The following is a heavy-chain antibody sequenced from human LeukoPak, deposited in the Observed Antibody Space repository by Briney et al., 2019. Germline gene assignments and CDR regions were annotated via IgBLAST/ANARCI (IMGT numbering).Heavy chain of an antibody. D-gene: IGHD4-23*01. CDR2: INPSGGST. J-gene: IGHJ3*02. Sequence: GASVKVSCTASRYTFTSYYMHWVRQAPGQGLEWMGIINPSGGSTSYAQKFQGRVTMTRDTSTSTVYMELSSLRSEDTAVYYCARDMEPYGGNSGGSAAFDIWGQGTMVTVSS. V-gene: IGHV1-46*01. CDR1: RYTFTSYY. CDR3: ARDMEPYGGNSGGSAAFDI.